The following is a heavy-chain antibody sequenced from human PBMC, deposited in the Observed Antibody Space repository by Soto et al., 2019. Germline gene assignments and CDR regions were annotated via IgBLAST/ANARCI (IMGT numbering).Heavy chain of an antibody. J-gene: IGHJ6*02. CDR2: ISSGSSYI. Sequence: PGGSLRLSCAASGFTFSSYSMNWVRQAPGKGLEWVSSISSGSSYIYYADSVKGRFTISRDNAKNSLYLQMNSLRAEDTAVYYCARDLSGYDFWSGYHYYYYGMDVWGQGTTVTVSS. V-gene: IGHV3-21*01. CDR1: GFTFSSYS. D-gene: IGHD3-3*01. CDR3: ARDLSGYDFWSGYHYYYYGMDV.